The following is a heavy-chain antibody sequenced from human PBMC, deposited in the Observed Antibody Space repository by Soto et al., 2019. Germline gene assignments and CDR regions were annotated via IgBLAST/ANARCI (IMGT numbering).Heavy chain of an antibody. CDR1: WISAYY. V-gene: IGHV4-59*01. Sequence: GTSALICTVDWISAYYWHWVRQTPGKGLEWIGYIYYLGRTNYNRSLKSRVTISIDMSKNQFSLRLNSVTAADTAVYYCSRDPVGATSFDYSRQGAL. CDR2: IYYLGRT. D-gene: IGHD1-26*01. J-gene: IGHJ4*02. CDR3: SRDPVGATSFDY.